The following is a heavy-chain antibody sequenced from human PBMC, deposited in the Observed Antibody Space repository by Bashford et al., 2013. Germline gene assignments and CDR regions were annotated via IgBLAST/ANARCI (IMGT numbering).Heavy chain of an antibody. D-gene: IGHD2-15*01. CDR2: ISGSSGST. CDR3: ARRSIVHGAFDI. J-gene: IGHJ3*02. Sequence: VRQAPGRGVEWVSTISGSSGSTYYADSVKGRFTISRDNSKYTLYLQMSTLRAEDTAVYYCARRSIVHGAFDIWGQGTMVTVSS. V-gene: IGHV3-23*01.